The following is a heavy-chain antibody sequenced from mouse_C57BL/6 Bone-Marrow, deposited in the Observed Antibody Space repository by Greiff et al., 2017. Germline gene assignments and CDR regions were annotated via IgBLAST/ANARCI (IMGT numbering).Heavy chain of an antibody. CDR2: INPSSGYT. CDR1: GYTFTSYT. J-gene: IGHJ4*01. D-gene: IGHD1-1*01. CDR3: ARRTTVVATRYYAMDY. Sequence: QVQLKESGAELARPGASVKMSCKASGYTFTSYTMHWVKQRPGQGLEWIGYINPSSGYTKYNQKFKDKATLTADKSSSTAYMQLSSLTSEDSAVYYCARRTTVVATRYYAMDYWGQGTSVTVSS. V-gene: IGHV1-4*01.